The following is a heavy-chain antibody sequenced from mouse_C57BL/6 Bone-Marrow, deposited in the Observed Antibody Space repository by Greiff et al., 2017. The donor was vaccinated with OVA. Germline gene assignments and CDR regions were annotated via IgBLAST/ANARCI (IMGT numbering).Heavy chain of an antibody. CDR2: ISTYYGNT. CDR1: SYTFTDYA. J-gene: IGHJ4*01. V-gene: IGHV1-67*01. CDR3: ARWSYAMDY. Sequence: QVQLQQSGPELVRPGVSVKISCKGSSYTFTDYAMHWVKQSHAKSLEWIGVISTYYGNTNYNQKFKGKATMTVDKSSSTAYMELARLTSEDSAVYYCARWSYAMDYWGQGTSVTVSS.